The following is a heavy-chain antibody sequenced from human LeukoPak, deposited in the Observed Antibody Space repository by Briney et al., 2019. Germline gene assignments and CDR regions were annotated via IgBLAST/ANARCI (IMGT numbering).Heavy chain of an antibody. CDR1: GYTFTSYG. J-gene: IGHJ5*02. CDR2: INPNSGGT. D-gene: IGHD2-2*01. V-gene: IGHV1-2*02. CDR3: ARGPGVVPAASTLRFDP. Sequence: ASVKVSCKASGYTFTSYGISWVRQAPGQGLEWMGWINPNSGGTNYAQKFQGRVTMTRDTSISTAYMELSRLRSDDTAVYYCARGPGVVPAASTLRFDPWGQGTLVTVSS.